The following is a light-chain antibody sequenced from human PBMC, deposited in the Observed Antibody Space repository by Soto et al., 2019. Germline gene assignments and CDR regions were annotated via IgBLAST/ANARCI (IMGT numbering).Light chain of an antibody. CDR2: AAS. CDR3: QQSNVIPIT. V-gene: IGKV1-39*01. Sequence: DIQMTQSPSTLSGSVGDRVTITCRASQSIRTYLNWYQQKPGKAPKLLIYAASSLQSGVPSRFSGSGSGTDFTLTISSLQPEDFAPYYCQQSNVIPITFGQGTRLEIK. CDR1: QSIRTY. J-gene: IGKJ5*01.